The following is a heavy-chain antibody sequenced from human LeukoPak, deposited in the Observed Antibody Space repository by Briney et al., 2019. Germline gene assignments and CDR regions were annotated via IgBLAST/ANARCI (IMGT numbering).Heavy chain of an antibody. CDR2: IYYSGST. D-gene: IGHD3-22*01. CDR1: GGSISSYY. J-gene: IGHJ3*02. V-gene: IGHV4-59*01. CDR3: ATLYYDSSVAFDI. Sequence: SETLSLTCTVSGGSISSYYWSWIRQPPGKGLEWIGYIYYSGSTNYNPSLKSRVTISVDTSKNQFSLKLSSVTAADTAVYYCATLYYDSSVAFDIWGQGTMVTVSS.